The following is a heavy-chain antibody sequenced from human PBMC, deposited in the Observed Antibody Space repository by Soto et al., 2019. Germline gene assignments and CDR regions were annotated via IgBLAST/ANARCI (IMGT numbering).Heavy chain of an antibody. CDR3: AREIAAADFDY. CDR2: ISTSGAK. D-gene: IGHD6-13*01. CDR1: GFSFSGYN. V-gene: IGHV3-48*02. Sequence: GGSLRLSCAASGFSFSGYNMNWVRQAPGKGLEWISYISTSGAKYYADSVKGRFTISRNNAENSLYLLMNSLRDEDTALYYCAREIAAADFDYWGQGTPGTVSS. J-gene: IGHJ4*02.